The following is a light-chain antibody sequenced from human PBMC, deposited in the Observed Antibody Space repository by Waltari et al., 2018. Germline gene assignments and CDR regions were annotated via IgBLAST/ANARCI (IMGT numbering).Light chain of an antibody. CDR3: ELYDSSPPGYT. V-gene: IGKV3-20*01. CDR2: GAS. CDR1: QTARSSY. J-gene: IGKJ2*01. Sequence: EIVLTQSPGTLSLSPGERATLSCRASQTARSSYIAWYQQRPGQAPRLLIHGASSRATGIPDRFSGSGSGTDFTPTISGLEPDDFAVYFCELYDSSPPGYTFGQGTKLEI.